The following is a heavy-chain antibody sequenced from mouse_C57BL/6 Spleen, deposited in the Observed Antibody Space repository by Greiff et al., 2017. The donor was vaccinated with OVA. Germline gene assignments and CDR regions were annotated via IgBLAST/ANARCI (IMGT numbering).Heavy chain of an antibody. CDR2: IDPEDGAT. V-gene: IGHV14-1*01. D-gene: IGHD2-3*01. Sequence: EVQLQQSGAELVRPGASVKLSCTASGFNIKDYYMHWVKQRPEQGLEWIGRIDPEDGATEYAPKFQGKATMTADTSSNTAYLQLSSLTSEDTAVYYCTATYDGYYVGYFDYWGQGTTLTVSS. CDR3: TATYDGYYVGYFDY. CDR1: GFNIKDYY. J-gene: IGHJ2*01.